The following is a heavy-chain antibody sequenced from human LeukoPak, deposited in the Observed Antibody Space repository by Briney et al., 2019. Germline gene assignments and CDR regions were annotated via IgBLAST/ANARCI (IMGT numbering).Heavy chain of an antibody. J-gene: IGHJ6*03. D-gene: IGHD3-10*01. CDR1: GDSMSDYF. V-gene: IGHV4-59*01. Sequence: SETLSLTCTVSGDSMSDYFWTWIRQPPGKGLEWIGYAADSGSTNYNPSLKSRVTISVDSSTNHFSLRLSSVTAADTAVYYCAGGDRGYIDVWGKGTTVTISS. CDR3: AGGDRGYIDV. CDR2: AADSGST.